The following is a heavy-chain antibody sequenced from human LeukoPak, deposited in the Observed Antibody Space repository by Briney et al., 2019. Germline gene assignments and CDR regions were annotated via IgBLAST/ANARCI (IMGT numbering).Heavy chain of an antibody. Sequence: GGSLRLSCAASGFTFSYYSMNWVRQAPGKGLDWVSYISSSSSTIYHADSVKGRFTISRDSAKNSLYLQMNSLRDEDTAVYYCARGTQSSSGWLFDSWGQGTLVTVSS. CDR1: GFTFSYYS. V-gene: IGHV3-48*02. CDR3: ARGTQSSSGWLFDS. CDR2: ISSSSSTI. D-gene: IGHD6-19*01. J-gene: IGHJ4*02.